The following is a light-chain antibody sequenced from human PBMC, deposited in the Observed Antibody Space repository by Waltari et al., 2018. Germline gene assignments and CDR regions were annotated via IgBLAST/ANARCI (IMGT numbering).Light chain of an antibody. J-gene: IGLJ7*01. V-gene: IGLV1-51*02. CDR1: SSNLGNNY. CDR3: GTWDSSLSGAV. CDR2: ENS. Sequence: QSVLTQPPSVSAAPGPRVTISCSGRSSNLGNNYVSWYRQFPGTAPKLLIYENSERPAGIPGRFSGSKSGTSATLDITGLQAGDEADYYCGTWDSSLSGAVFGGGTHLTVL.